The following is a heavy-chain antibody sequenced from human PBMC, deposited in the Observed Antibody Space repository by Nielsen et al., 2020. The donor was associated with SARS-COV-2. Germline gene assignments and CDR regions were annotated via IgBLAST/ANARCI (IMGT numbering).Heavy chain of an antibody. V-gene: IGHV7-4-1*02. J-gene: IGHJ4*02. CDR3: ARDRGDGYNSGVDY. CDR2: INTHTGNP. Sequence: ASVKVSCKASRYTFTTYAINWVRQAPGQGLEWMGWINTHTGNPTNAQGFTGRFVFSLDTSVSTAYLQISSLRAEDTAVYYCARDRGDGYNSGVDYWGQGTLVTVSS. D-gene: IGHD5-24*01. CDR1: RYTFTTYA.